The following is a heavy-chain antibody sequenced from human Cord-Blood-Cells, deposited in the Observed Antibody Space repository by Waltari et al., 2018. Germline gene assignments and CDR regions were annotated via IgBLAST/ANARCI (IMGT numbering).Heavy chain of an antibody. CDR1: GGSFRGYY. V-gene: IGHV4-34*01. CDR2: INHSGST. CDR3: ARGGVVEYFQH. J-gene: IGHJ1*01. Sequence: QVQLQQWGAGLLKPSETLSLTCAVYGGSFRGYYWSWIRQPPGKGLEWIGEINHSGSTNYNPSLKSRVTISVDTSKNQFSLKLSSVTAADTAVYYCARGGVVEYFQHWGQGTLVTVSS. D-gene: IGHD3-3*01.